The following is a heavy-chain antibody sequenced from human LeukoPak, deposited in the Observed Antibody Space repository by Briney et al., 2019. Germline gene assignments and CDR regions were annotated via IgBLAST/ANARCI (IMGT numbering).Heavy chain of an antibody. CDR3: ARDSGCSSTSCSLGIAFDI. J-gene: IGHJ3*02. V-gene: IGHV4-4*07. Sequence: SETLSLTCTVSGGSISSYYWSWIRQPAGKGLEWIGRIYTSGSTNYNPSLKSRVTMSADTSKNQFSLKLSSVTAADTAVYYCARDSGCSSTSCSLGIAFDIWGQGTMVTVSS. CDR2: IYTSGST. CDR1: GGSISSYY. D-gene: IGHD2-2*01.